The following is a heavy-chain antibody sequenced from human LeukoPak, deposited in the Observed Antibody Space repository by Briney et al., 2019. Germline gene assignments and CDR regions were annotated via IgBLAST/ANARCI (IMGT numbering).Heavy chain of an antibody. Sequence: ASVKVSCKASGYTFNGYYKHWVRQAPGQGLEWMGIINPSGGSTSYAQKFQGRVTMTRDMSTSTVYMELSSLRSEDTAVYYCARVVSSVSLVHFDYWGQGTLVTVSS. CDR3: ARVVSSVSLVHFDY. V-gene: IGHV1-46*02. CDR2: INPSGGST. CDR1: GYTFNGYY. D-gene: IGHD2-2*01. J-gene: IGHJ4*02.